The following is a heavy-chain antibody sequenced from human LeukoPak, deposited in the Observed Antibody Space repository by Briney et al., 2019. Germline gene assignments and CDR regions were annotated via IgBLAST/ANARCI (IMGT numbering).Heavy chain of an antibody. V-gene: IGHV4-4*07. D-gene: IGHD3-3*01. Sequence: AETLSLTCTVSGGPISSHDWSSIPQPAGKGLEWIGRIYTSGSTHYNPSLNSQVSISVDTSNNQFSLQLSSVPAARTAVYHCARENNFWSGYPIPYYYLDVWGKGTTVTVFS. CDR1: GGPISSHD. CDR2: IYTSGST. CDR3: ARENNFWSGYPIPYYYLDV. J-gene: IGHJ6*03.